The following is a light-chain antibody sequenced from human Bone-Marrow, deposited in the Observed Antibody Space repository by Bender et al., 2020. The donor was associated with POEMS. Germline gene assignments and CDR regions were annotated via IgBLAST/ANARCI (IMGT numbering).Light chain of an antibody. Sequence: QSALTQPPSVSGSPGQSVTISCTGTSSDVGDYNRVSWYQQSPGTAPKLIIFEVINRPSGIPGRFSGSKSGNTASLTISGLQTEDEADYYCSSYTRSSIVLFGGGTKLTVL. CDR2: EVI. CDR1: SSDVGDYNR. J-gene: IGLJ2*01. V-gene: IGLV2-18*02. CDR3: SSYTRSSIVL.